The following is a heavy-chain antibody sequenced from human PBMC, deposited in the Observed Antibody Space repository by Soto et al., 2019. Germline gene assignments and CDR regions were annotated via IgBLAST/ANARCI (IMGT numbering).Heavy chain of an antibody. J-gene: IGHJ4*02. CDR2: IIPMYGTA. CDR1: GGTFNNYG. CDR3: ARCSDGEKQLVQGPDD. V-gene: IGHV1-69*12. D-gene: IGHD6-6*01. Sequence: QVHLVQSGAEMKKPGSSVKVSCMASGGTFNNYGFFWVRQAPGQGLEWMGGIIPMYGTAHYAQKFQGRLTMSADESTRTAYMELSSLRSEDTAIYFWARCSDGEKQLVQGPDDWGQGTLVTVSS.